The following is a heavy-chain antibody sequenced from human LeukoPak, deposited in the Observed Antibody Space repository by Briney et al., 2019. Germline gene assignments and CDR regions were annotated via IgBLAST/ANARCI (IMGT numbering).Heavy chain of an antibody. CDR3: ASYPHSSGYEESVAEYFQH. Sequence: SETLSLTCAVYGGSFSGYYWSWIRQPPGKGLEWIGEINHSGSTNYNPSLKSRVTISVDTSKNQFSLKLSSVTAADTAVYYCASYPHSSGYEESVAEYFQHWGQGTLVTVSS. CDR2: INHSGST. J-gene: IGHJ1*01. V-gene: IGHV4-34*01. CDR1: GGSFSGYY. D-gene: IGHD3-22*01.